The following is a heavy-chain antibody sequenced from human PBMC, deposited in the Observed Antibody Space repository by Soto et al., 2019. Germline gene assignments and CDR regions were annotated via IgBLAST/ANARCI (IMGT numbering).Heavy chain of an antibody. V-gene: IGHV5-51*01. Sequence: GXLDISCKCSGYXFPTNWFVRVRHMSGKGLEFIGISYPGYSDARYSPSFRGQVSISVGKSISTAYLQWSSLRASDTAIYYRARITSYYDSTGTNQYFYYGLGVWGQGTTGTVS. D-gene: IGHD3-22*01. CDR2: SYPGYSDA. CDR3: ARITSYYDSTGTNQYFYYGLGV. J-gene: IGHJ6*02. CDR1: GYXFPTNW.